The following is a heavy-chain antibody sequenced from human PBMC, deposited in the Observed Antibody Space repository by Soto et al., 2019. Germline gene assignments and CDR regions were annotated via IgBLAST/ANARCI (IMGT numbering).Heavy chain of an antibody. CDR3: ARKQAGFFYGIDY. D-gene: IGHD3-3*01. Sequence: PSETLSLTCTVSGGSFNSCGYYWSWNRQRQGKGLEWLGYIDRSGYTFYNPSLQSRITVSMDTSKNQFSLKLSSATAADTAVYFCARKQAGFFYGIDYWGQGTLVTVSS. CDR2: IDRSGYT. J-gene: IGHJ4*02. CDR1: GGSFNSCGYY. V-gene: IGHV4-31*03.